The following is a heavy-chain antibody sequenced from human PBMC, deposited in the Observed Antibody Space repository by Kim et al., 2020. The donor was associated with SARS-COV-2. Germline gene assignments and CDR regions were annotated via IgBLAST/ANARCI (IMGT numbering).Heavy chain of an antibody. D-gene: IGHD5-12*01. CDR1: GYTFTSYA. CDR2: INTNTGNP. CDR3: ARDLRDGYNYDYYYYYGMDV. Sequence: VTVSCKASGYTFTSYAMNWVRQAPGQGLEWMGWINTNTGNPTYAQGFTGRFVFSLDTSVSTAYLQISSLKAEDTAVYYCARDLRDGYNYDYYYYYGMDVWGQGTTVTVSS. V-gene: IGHV7-4-1*02. J-gene: IGHJ6*02.